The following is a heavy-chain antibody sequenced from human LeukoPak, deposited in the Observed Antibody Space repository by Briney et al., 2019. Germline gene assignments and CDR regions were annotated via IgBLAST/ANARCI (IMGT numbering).Heavy chain of an antibody. CDR2: IKQDGSEK. CDR3: ARGLSDSSGYYYFDY. Sequence: GGSLRLSCAASGFTFSSYWMSWVRQAPGKGLEWVANIKQDGSEKYYVDSVRGRFTISRDNAKNSLYLQMNSLRAEDTAVYYCARGLSDSSGYYYFDYWGQGTLVTVSS. J-gene: IGHJ4*02. CDR1: GFTFSSYW. V-gene: IGHV3-7*01. D-gene: IGHD3-22*01.